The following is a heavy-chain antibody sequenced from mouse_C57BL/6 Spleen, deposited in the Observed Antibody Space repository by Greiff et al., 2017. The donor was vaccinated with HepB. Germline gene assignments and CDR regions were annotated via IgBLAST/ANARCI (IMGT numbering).Heavy chain of an antibody. D-gene: IGHD1-1*02. J-gene: IGHJ1*03. CDR3: ARNLAVAPWYFDV. V-gene: IGHV1-76*01. Sequence: QVQLKQSGAELVRPGASVKLSCKASGYTFTDYYINWVKQRPGQGLEWIARIYPGSGNTYYNEKFKGKATLTAEKSSSTAYMQLSSLTSEDSAVYFCARNLAVAPWYFDVWGTGTTVTVSS. CDR1: GYTFTDYY. CDR2: IYPGSGNT.